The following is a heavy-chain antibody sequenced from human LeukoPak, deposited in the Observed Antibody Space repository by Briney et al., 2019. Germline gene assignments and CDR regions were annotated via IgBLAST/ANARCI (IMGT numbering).Heavy chain of an antibody. D-gene: IGHD3-9*01. V-gene: IGHV3-48*01. CDR1: GFNFSTYR. Sequence: PGGSLRLSCAAYGFNFSTYRMAWVRQAPGKGLEWVSYISSRSDSIYYADSVQGRFTISRDNAKNSMYLQMNSLRAEDTAVYYCARVMFSYDILTGHNWFDPWGQGTLVTVSS. J-gene: IGHJ5*02. CDR2: ISSRSDSI. CDR3: ARVMFSYDILTGHNWFDP.